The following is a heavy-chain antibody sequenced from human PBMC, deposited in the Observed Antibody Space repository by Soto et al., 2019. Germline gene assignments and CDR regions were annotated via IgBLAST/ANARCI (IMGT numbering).Heavy chain of an antibody. J-gene: IGHJ4*02. Sequence: GESLKISCQCSGYTFSNFWIGWVRQLPGKGLEWMGIIYPGDHETRYSPSFHGKVTISADKSINTAYLQWNSLEASDTAFYFCARSPRSSPYFDYWGQGALVTAPQ. CDR3: ARSPRSSPYFDY. D-gene: IGHD6-13*01. CDR1: GYTFSNFW. CDR2: IYPGDHET. V-gene: IGHV5-51*01.